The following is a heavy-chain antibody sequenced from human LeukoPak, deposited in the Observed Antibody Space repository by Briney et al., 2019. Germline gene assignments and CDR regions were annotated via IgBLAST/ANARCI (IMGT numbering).Heavy chain of an antibody. Sequence: GGSLRLSCAASGFTFDDYGMSWVRQAPGKGLEWVSGINWNGGSTGYADSVKGRFTISRDNAKNSPYLQMNSLRAEDTALYYCARDGSGSYYNDYWGQGTLVTVSS. CDR1: GFTFDDYG. D-gene: IGHD1-26*01. V-gene: IGHV3-20*04. CDR3: ARDGSGSYYNDY. J-gene: IGHJ4*02. CDR2: INWNGGST.